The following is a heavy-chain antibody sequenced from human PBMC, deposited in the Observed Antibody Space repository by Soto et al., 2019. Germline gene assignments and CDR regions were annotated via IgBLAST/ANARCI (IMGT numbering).Heavy chain of an antibody. CDR2: IDTACDT. CDR3: ARIENWDLGLDY. J-gene: IGHJ4*02. CDR1: GFTFRSYD. V-gene: IGHV3-13*01. D-gene: IGHD1-26*01. Sequence: GGSLSLSCAASGFTFRSYDMHWSRQAEGKGLECVSGIDTACDTYYPDCVKGRFNISKKKAKNSLYLQMNSLRAGDTAVYYCARIENWDLGLDYWGQGTLVTVSS.